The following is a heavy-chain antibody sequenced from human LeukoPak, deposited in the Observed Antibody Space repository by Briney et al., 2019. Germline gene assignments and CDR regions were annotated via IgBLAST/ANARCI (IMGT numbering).Heavy chain of an antibody. D-gene: IGHD6-13*01. CDR3: ARDLGIAAAGTRRQYYFDY. CDR1: GGSFSGYY. CDR2: INHSGST. V-gene: IGHV4-34*01. Sequence: SETLSLTCAVYGGSFSGYYWSWIRQPPGKGLEWIGEINHSGSTNYNPSLKSRVTMSVDTSKNQFSLKLSSVTAADTAVYYCARDLGIAAAGTRRQYYFDYWGQGTLVTVSS. J-gene: IGHJ4*02.